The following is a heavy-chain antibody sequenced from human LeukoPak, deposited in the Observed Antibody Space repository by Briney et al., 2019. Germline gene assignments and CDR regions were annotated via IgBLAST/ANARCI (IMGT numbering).Heavy chain of an antibody. CDR1: GFTVSSNY. Sequence: PGRSLRLSCAASGFTVSSNYMSWVRQAPGKGLEWVSVIYSGGSTYYADSVKGRFTIFRDNSKNTLYLQMNSLRAEDTAVYYCARDPTFDYWGQGILVTVSS. CDR3: ARDPTFDY. V-gene: IGHV3-53*01. CDR2: IYSGGST. J-gene: IGHJ4*02.